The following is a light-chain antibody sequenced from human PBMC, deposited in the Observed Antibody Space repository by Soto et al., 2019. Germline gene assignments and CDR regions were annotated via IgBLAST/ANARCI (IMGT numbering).Light chain of an antibody. CDR2: DAS. CDR3: QQRSAWPFT. J-gene: IGKJ4*01. Sequence: IVLTQSPATLSLFPGERASLSCRASQTVGKYLAWYQVRPGQAPRLLIFDASTRATGVPPRFSGSRSGSDFTLTISSLDPEDFALYYCQQRSAWPFTFGGGTSVLIK. V-gene: IGKV3-11*01. CDR1: QTVGKY.